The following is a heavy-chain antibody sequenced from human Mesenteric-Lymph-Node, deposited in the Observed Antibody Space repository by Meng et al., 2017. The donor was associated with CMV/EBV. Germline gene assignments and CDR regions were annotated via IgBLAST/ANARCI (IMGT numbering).Heavy chain of an antibody. Sequence: GESLKISCAASGFTFSSYSMNWVRQAPGKGLEWVSSISSSSSYIYYADSVKGRFTISRDNAKNSLYLQMNSLRAEDTAVYYCARQRYYDFWSGNDAFDIWGQGTMVTVSS. D-gene: IGHD3-3*01. CDR2: ISSSSSYI. CDR3: ARQRYYDFWSGNDAFDI. V-gene: IGHV3-21*04. CDR1: GFTFSSYS. J-gene: IGHJ3*02.